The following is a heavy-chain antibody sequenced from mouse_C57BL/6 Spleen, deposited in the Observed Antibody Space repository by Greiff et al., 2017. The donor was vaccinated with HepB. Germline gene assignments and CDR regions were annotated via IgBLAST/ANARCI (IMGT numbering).Heavy chain of an antibody. V-gene: IGHV5-17*01. CDR1: GFTFSDYG. Sequence: EVMLVESGGGLVKPGGSLKLSCAASGFTFSDYGMHWVRQAPEKGLEWVAYISSGSSNIYYADTVKGRFTISRDNAKNTLFLQMTSLRSDATAMSYCAKGDYGNYDYWGQGTTLTVSS. CDR2: ISSGSSNI. J-gene: IGHJ2*01. D-gene: IGHD2-1*01. CDR3: AKGDYGNYDY.